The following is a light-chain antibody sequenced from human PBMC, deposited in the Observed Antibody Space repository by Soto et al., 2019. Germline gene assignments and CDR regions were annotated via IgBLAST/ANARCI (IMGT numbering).Light chain of an antibody. CDR3: PQYGSSTRT. V-gene: IGKV3-20*01. J-gene: IGKJ2*01. Sequence: EIVLTQSPATLSLSPGERATLSCRASHSVSSSYFACYQQKPGQAPSHRIYGASSRATGIPDRFSGSGSGTDFTLTISRLEPADFAVYYCPQYGSSTRTFGQGTKLEIK. CDR2: GAS. CDR1: HSVSSSY.